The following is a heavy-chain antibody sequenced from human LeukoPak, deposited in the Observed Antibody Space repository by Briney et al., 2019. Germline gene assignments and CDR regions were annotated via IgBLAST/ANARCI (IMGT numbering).Heavy chain of an antibody. Sequence: GASVKVSCKASGYTFTSYDINWVRQATGQGLEWMGWMNPNSGNTGYAQKFQGRVTMTRNTSISTAYMELSSLRSEDTAVYYCARVILNRWEPKTNWFDPWGQGTLVTVSS. CDR1: GYTFTSYD. CDR2: MNPNSGNT. CDR3: ARVILNRWEPKTNWFDP. D-gene: IGHD1-26*01. V-gene: IGHV1-8*01. J-gene: IGHJ5*02.